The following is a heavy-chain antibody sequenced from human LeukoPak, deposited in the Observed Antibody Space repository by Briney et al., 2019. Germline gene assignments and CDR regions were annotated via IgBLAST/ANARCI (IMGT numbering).Heavy chain of an antibody. CDR1: GYTFTKYG. CDR2: ISAYNGNT. V-gene: IGHV1-18*01. J-gene: IGHJ3*01. CDR3: ARDDASLDAFDV. Sequence: ASVKVSCKASGYTFTKYGISWVRRAPGQGLEWMGRISAYNGNTNYAQKLQGRVTMTTDTSMNTAYMELRSLRSDDTAVYYCARDDASLDAFDVWGQGTMVTVSS.